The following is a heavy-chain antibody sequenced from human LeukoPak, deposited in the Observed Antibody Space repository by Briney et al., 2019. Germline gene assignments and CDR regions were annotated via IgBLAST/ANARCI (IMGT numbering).Heavy chain of an antibody. D-gene: IGHD6-13*01. Sequence: PSETLSLTCAVYGGSFSGYYWSWIRQPPGKGLEWIGEINHSGSTNYNPSLKSRVTISVDTSKNQFSLKLSSVTAADTAVYYCARGVSRYSSSWYTRFDYWGQGTLVTVSS. J-gene: IGHJ4*02. CDR2: INHSGST. CDR1: GGSFSGYY. CDR3: ARGVSRYSSSWYTRFDY. V-gene: IGHV4-34*01.